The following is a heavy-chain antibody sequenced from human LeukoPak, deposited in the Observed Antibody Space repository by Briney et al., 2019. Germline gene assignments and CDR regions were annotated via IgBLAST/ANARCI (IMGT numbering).Heavy chain of an antibody. CDR2: ISAYNGNT. V-gene: IGHV1-18*01. CDR1: GYTFTSYG. D-gene: IGHD2-15*01. Sequence: ASVKVSCKASGYTFTSYGISWVRQAPGQGLEWMGWISAYNGNTNYAQKPQGRVTMTTDTSTSTAYMELRSLRSDDTAVYYCARDCSGGSCYYFWFDPWGQGTLVTVSS. CDR3: ARDCSGGSCYYFWFDP. J-gene: IGHJ5*02.